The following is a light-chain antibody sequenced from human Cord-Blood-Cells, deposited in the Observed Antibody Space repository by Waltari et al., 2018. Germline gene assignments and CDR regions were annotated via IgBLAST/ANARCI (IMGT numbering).Light chain of an antibody. V-gene: IGLV2-14*01. CDR1: SSAVGGYNY. CDR3: SSYTSSSTPLVV. CDR2: DVS. Sequence: QSALTQPASVSGSPGKSITFSCPAPSSAVGGYNYVPWYQQHPGKAPKLMIYDVSNRPSGVSNRFSGSKSGNTASLTISGLQAEDEADYYCSSYTSSSTPLVVFGGGTKLTVL. J-gene: IGLJ2*01.